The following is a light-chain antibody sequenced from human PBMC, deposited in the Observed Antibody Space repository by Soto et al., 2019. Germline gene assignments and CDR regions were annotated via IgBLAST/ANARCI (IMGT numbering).Light chain of an antibody. CDR3: SSYTSTNIVI. CDR1: SSDVGGYKY. CDR2: EVS. Sequence: QSVLTQPASVSGSPGQSITISCTGTSSDVGGYKYVSWYQQHPGKAPKLMIFEVSNRPSGVSNRFSGSKSGNTASLTISGLLAEDEADYYCSSYTSTNIVIFGGGTKVTVL. V-gene: IGLV2-14*01. J-gene: IGLJ2*01.